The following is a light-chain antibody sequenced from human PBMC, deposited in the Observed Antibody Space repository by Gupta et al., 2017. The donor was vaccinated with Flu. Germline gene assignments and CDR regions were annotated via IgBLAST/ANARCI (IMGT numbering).Light chain of an antibody. Sequence: GERATLSCRASQTVSNKLAWYQQKPGQAPRLLIYDTSTMATGIPARFSGSGSGTEFTLTLSSLQSEDFAVYHCQQYYNWPWTFGQGTKVEIK. CDR3: QQYYNWPWT. CDR2: DTS. CDR1: QTVSNK. J-gene: IGKJ1*01. V-gene: IGKV3-15*01.